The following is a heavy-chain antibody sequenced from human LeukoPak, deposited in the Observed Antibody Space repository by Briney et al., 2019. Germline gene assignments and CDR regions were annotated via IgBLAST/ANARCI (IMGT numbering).Heavy chain of an antibody. V-gene: IGHV1-2*02. Sequence: VASVKVSCKASGYTFTGYYMHWVRQAPGQGLEWMGWINPNSGDTKYAQDFQGRVTMTRDTSISTAYMELSSLRSDDTAVYYCARDSDNYGDYTYWGQGTLVTVSS. CDR3: ARDSDNYGDYTY. D-gene: IGHD4-17*01. CDR2: INPNSGDT. CDR1: GYTFTGYY. J-gene: IGHJ4*02.